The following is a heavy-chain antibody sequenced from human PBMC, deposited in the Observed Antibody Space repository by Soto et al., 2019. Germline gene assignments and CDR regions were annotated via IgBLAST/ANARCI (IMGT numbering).Heavy chain of an antibody. CDR1: GFTFSSYA. V-gene: IGHV3-30-3*01. CDR3: ARDRRYYDSSGLNIGAFDI. D-gene: IGHD3-22*01. CDR2: ISYDGSNK. Sequence: QAGGSLRLSCAASGFTFSSYAMHWVRQAPGKGLEWVAVISYDGSNKYYADSVKGRFTISRDNSKNTLYLQMNSLRAEDTAVYYCARDRRYYDSSGLNIGAFDIWGQGTMVTVSS. J-gene: IGHJ3*02.